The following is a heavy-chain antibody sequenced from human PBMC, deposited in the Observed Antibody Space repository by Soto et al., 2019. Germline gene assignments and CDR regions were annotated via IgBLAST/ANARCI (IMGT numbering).Heavy chain of an antibody. D-gene: IGHD1-20*01. CDR2: INPNSGGT. CDR1: GYTFTGYY. CDR3: ACPMTGTEDDAFDI. J-gene: IGHJ3*02. V-gene: IGHV1-2*04. Sequence: ASVKVSSKASGYTFTGYYMHWVRQAPGQGLEWMGWINPNSGGTNYVQELQGWVTMTRVTSISTAYMELRRLRSDDTAVYYCACPMTGTEDDAFDIRGQGTMVTVS.